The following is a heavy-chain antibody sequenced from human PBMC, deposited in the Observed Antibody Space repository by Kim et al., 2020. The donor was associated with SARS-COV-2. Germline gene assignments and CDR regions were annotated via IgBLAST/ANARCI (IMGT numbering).Heavy chain of an antibody. J-gene: IGHJ4*02. Sequence: GGSLRLSCGGSGITFSHFYISWVRQAAGRGPEWVANINEDGNFKDVVNSVRGRFTISRDNAKNSVYLQMNSLGIEDTGVYYCVRQSSPAYWGQGTPVTVS. CDR3: VRQSSPAY. CDR2: INEDGNFK. V-gene: IGHV3-7*01. CDR1: GITFSHFY.